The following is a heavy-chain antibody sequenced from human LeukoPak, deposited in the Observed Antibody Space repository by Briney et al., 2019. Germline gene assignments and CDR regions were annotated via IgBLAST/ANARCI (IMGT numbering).Heavy chain of an antibody. CDR2: IRYDGGNQ. V-gene: IGHV3-30*02. J-gene: IGHJ4*02. Sequence: GGSLRLSCAASGFTFSSYGMHWVCQTPGKGLECVAFIRYDGGNQYYTDSVKGRFTISRDNSKNTIYLQMNSLRAEDTAVYYCAKDLRSRIAAAGAPDYWGQGTLVTVSS. D-gene: IGHD6-13*01. CDR3: AKDLRSRIAAAGAPDY. CDR1: GFTFSSYG.